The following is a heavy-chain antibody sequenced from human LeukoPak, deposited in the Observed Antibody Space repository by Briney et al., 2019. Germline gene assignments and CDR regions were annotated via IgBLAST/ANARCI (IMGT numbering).Heavy chain of an antibody. J-gene: IGHJ4*02. D-gene: IGHD2/OR15-2a*01. V-gene: IGHV4-4*07. Sequence: SETLSLTCTVSGGSISSYYWSWIRQPAGKGLEWIGRIYTSGSTNYNPSLKSRVTMSVDTSKNQFSLKLSSVTAADTAVYYCGRGGGGGGPTETHFCHGGRGTLVHVPS. CDR1: GGSISSYY. CDR2: IYTSGST. CDR3: GRGGGGGGPTETHFCH.